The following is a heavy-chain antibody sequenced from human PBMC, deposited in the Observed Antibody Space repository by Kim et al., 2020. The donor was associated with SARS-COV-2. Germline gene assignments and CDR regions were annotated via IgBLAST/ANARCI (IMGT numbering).Heavy chain of an antibody. J-gene: IGHJ4*02. Sequence: STNSNPSLKSRVTMSADTTRNQFSLKLSSVTAADTAVYYCARVDSGWYHYWGQGTLVTVSS. CDR2: ST. V-gene: IGHV4-4*07. D-gene: IGHD6-19*01. CDR3: ARVDSGWYHY.